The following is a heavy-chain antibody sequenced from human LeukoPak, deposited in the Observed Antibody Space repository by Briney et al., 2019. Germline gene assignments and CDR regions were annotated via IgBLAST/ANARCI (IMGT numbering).Heavy chain of an antibody. J-gene: IGHJ4*02. D-gene: IGHD6-19*01. Sequence: SETLSLTCTVSGGSISSYYWSWIRQPPGKGLEWIGEINHSGSTNYNPSLKSRVTISVDTSKNQFSLKLSSVTAADTAVYYCARARSGWYFDYWGQGTLVTVSS. CDR1: GGSISSYY. CDR3: ARARSGWYFDY. CDR2: INHSGST. V-gene: IGHV4-34*01.